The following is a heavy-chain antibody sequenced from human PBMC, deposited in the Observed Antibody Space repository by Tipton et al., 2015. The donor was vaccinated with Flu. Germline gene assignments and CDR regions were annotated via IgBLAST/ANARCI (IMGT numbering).Heavy chain of an antibody. Sequence: SLRLSCTASGFTFGNFALHWVRQAPGKGLEWVTILSFDGSERYYADSVKGRFTISRDDAKNTLYLQMNSLRREDTAVYYCAKVTGYCTGGTCFSDSYNFYYYAMDVWGQGTSVTVSS. V-gene: IGHV3-30*18. J-gene: IGHJ6*02. D-gene: IGHD2-8*02. CDR2: LSFDGSER. CDR1: GFTFGNFA. CDR3: AKVTGYCTGGTCFSDSYNFYYYAMDV.